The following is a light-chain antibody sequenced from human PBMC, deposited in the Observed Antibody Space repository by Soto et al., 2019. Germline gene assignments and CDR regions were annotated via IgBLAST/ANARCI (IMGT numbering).Light chain of an antibody. V-gene: IGKV1-5*01. J-gene: IGKJ5*01. CDR2: DAS. CDR3: QQYNSYSPT. Sequence: EIQMTQSSSTLSASFGERVNITCGASQSTSSWLAWYQQKQGKAPKLLIYDASSLESGVPSRFSGSGSGTEFNLTISSLQTDDFATYYCQQYNSYSPTFGQGTRLEIK. CDR1: QSTSSW.